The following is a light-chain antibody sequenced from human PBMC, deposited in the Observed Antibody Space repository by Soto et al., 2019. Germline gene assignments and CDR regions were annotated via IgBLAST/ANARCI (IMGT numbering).Light chain of an antibody. J-gene: IGLJ1*01. Sequence: QSVLTQPPSLSATPGQRVTISCSGSFSNIGDNAVNWYQQLPRAAPKLLIYLNDQRPSGVPDRFSGSKSGTSAFLAISGLQSEDEADYYCAAWDDSLNALFGTGTKVTAL. CDR3: AAWDDSLNAL. CDR2: LND. CDR1: FSNIGDNA. V-gene: IGLV1-44*01.